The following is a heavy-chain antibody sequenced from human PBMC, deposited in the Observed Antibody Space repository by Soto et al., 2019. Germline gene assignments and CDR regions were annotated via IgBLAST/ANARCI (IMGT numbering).Heavy chain of an antibody. CDR2: MNQDGSES. Sequence: EVQLVESGGGLVQPGGSLRLSCAASGFSLSSYWMSWVRQAPGKGLEWVAIMNQDGSESDYVGSVKGRFTFTRDNAKNSLYLQMNSLRAEDTAVYYCARLSTSAGRRDLACWGQGTLVTVSS. CDR3: ARLSTSAGRRDLAC. CDR1: GFSLSSYW. J-gene: IGHJ4*02. V-gene: IGHV3-7*01.